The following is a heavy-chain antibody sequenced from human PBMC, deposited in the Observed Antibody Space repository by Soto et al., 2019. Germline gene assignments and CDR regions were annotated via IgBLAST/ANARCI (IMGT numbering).Heavy chain of an antibody. CDR2: VYSGGAT. CDR1: GFSVSRNY. Sequence: QLVETGGGLIQPGTSLTLSCAASGFSVSRNYMTWVRQAPGKGLEWVSFVYSGGATFSADSVEGRFILSRDDSQNTMYLQMNNLRADDTAVYYCARVPGRLWGRGTLVTVAS. V-gene: IGHV3-53*02. J-gene: IGHJ4*02. D-gene: IGHD3-10*01. CDR3: ARVPGRL.